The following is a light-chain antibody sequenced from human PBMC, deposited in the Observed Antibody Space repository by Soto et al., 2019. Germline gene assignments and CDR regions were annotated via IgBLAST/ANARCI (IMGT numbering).Light chain of an antibody. Sequence: DIQMTQSPSTLSGSVGDRVTITCRASQTISSWLAWYQQKPGKAPKLLIYKASTLKSGVPSRFSGIGSGTEFTLTISSLQPDDFATYYCQHYNSYSGEFGHGTKVDIK. CDR2: KAS. CDR1: QTISSW. V-gene: IGKV1-5*03. J-gene: IGKJ1*01. CDR3: QHYNSYSGE.